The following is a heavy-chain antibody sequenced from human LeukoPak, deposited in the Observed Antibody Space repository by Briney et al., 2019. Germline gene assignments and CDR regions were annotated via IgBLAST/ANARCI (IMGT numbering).Heavy chain of an antibody. D-gene: IGHD6-19*01. CDR1: GGSLNNNY. CDR2: ISYSGST. Sequence: SETLSLTCTVSGGSLNNNYWSWVRQPPGKGLEWIGYISYSGSTNYNPSLESRATISVASSRTQFSLKVNSVTAADTAVYFCARRLSDRTTVAGEFDYWGQGILVTVSP. J-gene: IGHJ4*02. CDR3: ARRLSDRTTVAGEFDY. V-gene: IGHV4-59*08.